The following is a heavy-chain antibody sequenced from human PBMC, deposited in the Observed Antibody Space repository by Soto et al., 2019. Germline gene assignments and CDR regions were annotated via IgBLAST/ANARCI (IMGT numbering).Heavy chain of an antibody. Sequence: HLQLQESGPGLVKPSETLSLTCTVSGGSISSSSSYWGWVRQPPGKGLEWIGIIYFSGSTYYNPSLKSRVTIFVDTSKNQFSLKLSSVTAADTAVYYCTSPLSASLTSLDYWGQGNLVTVSS. V-gene: IGHV4-39*01. CDR3: TSPLSASLTSLDY. CDR1: GGSISSSSSY. J-gene: IGHJ4*02. CDR2: IYFSGST. D-gene: IGHD2-2*01.